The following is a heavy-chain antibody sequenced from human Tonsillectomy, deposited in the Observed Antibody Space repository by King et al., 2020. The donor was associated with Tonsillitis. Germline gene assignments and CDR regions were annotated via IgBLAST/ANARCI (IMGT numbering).Heavy chain of an antibody. CDR3: AKDITGYSSGWYGVNSPPLDAFDI. CDR2: ISGSGGST. Sequence: VQLVESGGGLVQPGGSLRLSCSASGFSFSSYAMSWVRQAPGKGLEWVSSISGSGGSTYYTASVKVRSPFSRDTSKNTLYLQTNSLMAEDTAVNYCAKDITGYSSGWYGVNSPPLDAFDIWGQGTMVTVSS. D-gene: IGHD6-19*01. J-gene: IGHJ3*02. CDR1: GFSFSSYA. V-gene: IGHV3-23*04.